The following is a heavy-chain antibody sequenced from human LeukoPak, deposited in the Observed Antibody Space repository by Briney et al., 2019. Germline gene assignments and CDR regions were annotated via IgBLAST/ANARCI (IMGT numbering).Heavy chain of an antibody. CDR1: GFTFSHYG. CDR3: AKDAQRGFDYSNSPEY. CDR2: IWSDGSNK. J-gene: IGHJ4*02. Sequence: ERSLRLSCIASGFTFSHYGFHWVRQAPCKGLEWVAVIWSDGSNKYYGDSVKGRFIIYRDDSQNTVYLQMNSLRAEDTAVYYCAKDAQRGFDYSNSPEYWGQGSLVTVSS. D-gene: IGHD4-11*01. V-gene: IGHV3-33*06.